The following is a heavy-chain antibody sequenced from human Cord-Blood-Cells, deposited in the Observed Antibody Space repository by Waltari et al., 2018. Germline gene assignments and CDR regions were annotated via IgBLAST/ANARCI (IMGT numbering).Heavy chain of an antibody. CDR2: IIPIFGTA. CDR1: GCTFSSSA. Sequence: QVQLVQAGAEVKKPGSSVKVSCKASGCTFSSSALSWVRQAPGQGREWMGGIIPIFGTANYAQKFQGRVTITADESTSTAYMELSSLRSEDTAVYYCARETGGFLVDYWGQGTLVTVSS. CDR3: ARETGGFLVDY. D-gene: IGHD7-27*01. V-gene: IGHV1-69*01. J-gene: IGHJ4*02.